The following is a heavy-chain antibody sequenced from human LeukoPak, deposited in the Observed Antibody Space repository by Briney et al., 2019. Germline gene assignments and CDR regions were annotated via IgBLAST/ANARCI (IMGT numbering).Heavy chain of an antibody. CDR3: ARGANPYYDFWSGYSPGFNWFDP. V-gene: IGHV4-30-2*01. CDR2: IYHSGST. CDR1: GGSISSGGYS. Sequence: SQTLSLTCAVSGGSISSGGYSWSWIRQPPGKGLEWIGYIYHSGSTYYNPSLKSRVTISVDRSKNQFSLKLSSVTAADTAVYYCARGANPYYDFWSGYSPGFNWFDPWGQGTLVTVSS. J-gene: IGHJ5*02. D-gene: IGHD3-3*01.